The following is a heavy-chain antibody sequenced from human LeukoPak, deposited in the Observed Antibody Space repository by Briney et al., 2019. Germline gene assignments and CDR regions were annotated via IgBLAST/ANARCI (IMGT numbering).Heavy chain of an antibody. J-gene: IGHJ4*02. Sequence: PVGSLRLSCAASGFTFSSYGMHWVRQAPGKGLEWVAFIRYDGSNKYYADSVKGRFTISRDNSKNTLYLQMNSLRAEDTAVYYCAKDLKGYCSSTSCYTGIDYWGQGTLVTVSS. CDR2: IRYDGSNK. V-gene: IGHV3-30*02. D-gene: IGHD2-2*02. CDR3: AKDLKGYCSSTSCYTGIDY. CDR1: GFTFSSYG.